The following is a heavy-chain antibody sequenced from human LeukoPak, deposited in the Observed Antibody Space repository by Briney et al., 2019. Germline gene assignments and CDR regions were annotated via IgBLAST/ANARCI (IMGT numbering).Heavy chain of an antibody. D-gene: IGHD2-15*01. V-gene: IGHV1-46*04. CDR3: ARGSESYSMGDY. CDR2: INPNGGST. Sequence: ASVKVSCKASGYTFRNYYMHWVRQAPGQGLEWMGIINPNGGSTTYAQKLRGRVTMTRDMSTTTFYMELSSLRSEDTAVYYCARGSESYSMGDYWGQGTLVTVSS. J-gene: IGHJ4*02. CDR1: GYTFRNYY.